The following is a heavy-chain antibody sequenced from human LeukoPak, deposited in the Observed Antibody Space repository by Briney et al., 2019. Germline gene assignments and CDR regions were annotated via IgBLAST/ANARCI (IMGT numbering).Heavy chain of an antibody. CDR2: ISAYNGNK. J-gene: IGHJ3*01. Sequence: ASVKVSCKASGYIFTSYGISWVRQATGQGREGMGWISAYNGNKNYAHKLQGRVTKTPDTPIRTACMELSSLRSDDTDSYYCARESNPYWSASKFACDLWGQRTIDTVSS. V-gene: IGHV1-18*01. CDR1: GYIFTSYG. D-gene: IGHD6-6*01. CDR3: ARESNPYWSASKFACDL.